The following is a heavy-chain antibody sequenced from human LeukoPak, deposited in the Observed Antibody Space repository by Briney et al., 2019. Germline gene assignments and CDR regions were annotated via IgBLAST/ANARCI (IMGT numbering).Heavy chain of an antibody. CDR3: ARTSEGSGSSH. V-gene: IGHV4-38-2*02. CDR1: GYSISSGYY. CDR2: IYHSGST. Sequence: SETLSLTCTVSGYSISSGYYWGWIRQPPGKGLEWIGSIYHSGSTYYNPSLKSRVTISVDTSKNQFSLKLSSVTAADTAVYYCARTSEGSGSSHWGQGTLVTVSS. D-gene: IGHD1-26*01. J-gene: IGHJ4*02.